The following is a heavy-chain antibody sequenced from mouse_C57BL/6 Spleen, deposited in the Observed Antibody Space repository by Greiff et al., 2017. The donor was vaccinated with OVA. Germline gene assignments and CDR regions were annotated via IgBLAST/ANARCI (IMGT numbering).Heavy chain of an antibody. Sequence: EVQLQQSGPELVKPGASVKISCKASGYTFTDYYMNWVKQSHGKSLEWIGDINPNNGGTSYNQKFKGKATLTVDKSSSTAYMELRSLTSEDSAVYYCAKLNTTVVFDYWGQGTTLTVSS. V-gene: IGHV1-26*01. D-gene: IGHD1-1*01. CDR2: INPNNGGT. CDR1: GYTFTDYY. J-gene: IGHJ2*01. CDR3: AKLNTTVVFDY.